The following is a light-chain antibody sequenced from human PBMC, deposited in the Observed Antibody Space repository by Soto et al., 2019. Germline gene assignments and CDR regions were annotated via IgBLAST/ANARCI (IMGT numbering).Light chain of an antibody. CDR1: QSLVYSDGNTY. Sequence: DTVMTQTPLSSPVTLGQPASISCRSSQSLVYSDGNTYLSWLQQRPGQPPRLLIYQVSNRFSGVPDRFSGSGAGTDFTLKISRVVADDVGVYFCVQFTHFPRTFGQGTKVEI. J-gene: IGKJ1*01. CDR3: VQFTHFPRT. V-gene: IGKV2-24*01. CDR2: QVS.